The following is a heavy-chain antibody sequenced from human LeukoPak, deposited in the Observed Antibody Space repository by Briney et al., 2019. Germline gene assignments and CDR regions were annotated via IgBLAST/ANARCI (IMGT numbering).Heavy chain of an antibody. CDR2: FAGSDTTK. CDR1: GFDFGAYE. D-gene: IGHD3-22*01. J-gene: IGHJ4*02. CDR3: TTLGYHLDS. V-gene: IGHV3-48*03. Sequence: GGSLRLSCAASGFDFGAYEMNWLRQAPGKGLEWVAYFAGSDTTKYYADSVRGRFTISRDNAKNSLYLQMNSLRAEDTALYYCTTLGYHLDSWGQGTLVTVSS.